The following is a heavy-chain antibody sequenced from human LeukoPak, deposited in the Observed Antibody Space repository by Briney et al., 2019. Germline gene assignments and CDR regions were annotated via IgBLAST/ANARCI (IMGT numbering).Heavy chain of an antibody. CDR3: AREFFGARAFQY. D-gene: IGHD3-3*01. CDR1: GFTFSSYTM. Sequence: PGGSLRLSCAASGFTFSSYTMNWVRQAPGKGLEWTGEIFHSGSTNYHPSLESRLTISMDKSKNSFSLRLTSVTAADTAVYYCAREFFGARAFQYWGQGILVTVSS. V-gene: IGHV4-4*02. CDR2: IFHSGST. J-gene: IGHJ4*02.